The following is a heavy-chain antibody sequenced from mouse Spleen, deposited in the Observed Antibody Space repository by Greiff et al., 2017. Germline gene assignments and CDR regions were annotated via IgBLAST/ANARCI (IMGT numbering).Heavy chain of an antibody. CDR1: GFTSSDYG. V-gene: IGHV5-17*01. CDR2: ISSGSSTI. CDR3: ARNYYGSPWYFDV. J-gene: IGHJ1*01. D-gene: IGHD1-1*01. Sequence: EVQLQESGGGLVKPGGSRKLSCGASGFTSSDYGMHWVRQAPEKGLEWVAYISSGSSTIYYADTVKGRFTISRDNAKNTLFLQMTSLRSEDTAMYYCARNYYGSPWYFDVWGAGTTVTVSS.